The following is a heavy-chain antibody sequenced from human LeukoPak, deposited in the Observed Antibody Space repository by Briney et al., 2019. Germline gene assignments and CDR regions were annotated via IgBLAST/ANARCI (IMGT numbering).Heavy chain of an antibody. Sequence: PGGSLRLSCAASGFTFSSYAMSWVRQAPGKGLVWVSRINSDGSSTSYADSVKGRFTIPRDNAKNTLYLQMNSLRAEDTAVYYCARGEDIVVVVAATPGGFDYWGQGTLVTVSS. CDR2: INSDGSST. V-gene: IGHV3-74*01. CDR1: GFTFSSYA. D-gene: IGHD2-15*01. J-gene: IGHJ4*02. CDR3: ARGEDIVVVVAATPGGFDY.